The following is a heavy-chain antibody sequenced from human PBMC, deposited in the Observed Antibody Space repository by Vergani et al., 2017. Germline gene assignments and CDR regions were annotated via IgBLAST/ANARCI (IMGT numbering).Heavy chain of an antibody. CDR3: ERVTPGSIFGVVMNWFDP. V-gene: IGHV1-2*06. Sequence: QVQLVQSGAEVKKPGASVKVSCKASGYTFTGYYMHWVRQAPGQGLEWMGRINPNSGGTNYAQKFQGRVTMTRDTSISTAYMELSRLRSDDTAVYYCERVTPGSIFGVVMNWFDPWGQGTLVTVSS. CDR2: INPNSGGT. CDR1: GYTFTGYY. J-gene: IGHJ5*02. D-gene: IGHD3-3*02.